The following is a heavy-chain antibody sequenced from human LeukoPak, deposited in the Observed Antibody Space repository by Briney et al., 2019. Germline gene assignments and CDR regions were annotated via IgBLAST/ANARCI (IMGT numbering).Heavy chain of an antibody. J-gene: IGHJ2*01. Sequence: SETLSFTCAVYGGSFSGYYWSWIRQPPGKGLEWIGEINHSGSTNYNPSLKSRVTISEDTSKNQFSLKLSSVTAADTAVYYCARGGSKWLARYFDLWGRGTLVTVSS. CDR1: GGSFSGYY. CDR2: INHSGST. CDR3: ARGGSKWLARYFDL. D-gene: IGHD3-22*01. V-gene: IGHV4-34*01.